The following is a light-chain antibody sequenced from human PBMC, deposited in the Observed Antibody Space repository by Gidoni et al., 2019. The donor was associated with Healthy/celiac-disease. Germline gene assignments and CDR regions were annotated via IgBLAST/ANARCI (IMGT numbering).Light chain of an antibody. Sequence: DIQMTQSPSSLSASVGDRVTITCRASQSISSYLYWYQQKPGKAPKLLIYAASSLQSGVPSRFSGSGSGTDFTLTISSLQPEDFATYYCQQSYSTPYTFXQXTKLXIK. V-gene: IGKV1-39*01. CDR3: QQSYSTPYT. CDR1: QSISSY. J-gene: IGKJ2*01. CDR2: AAS.